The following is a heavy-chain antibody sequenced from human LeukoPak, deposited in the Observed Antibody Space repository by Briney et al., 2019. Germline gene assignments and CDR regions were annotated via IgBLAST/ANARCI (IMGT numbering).Heavy chain of an antibody. D-gene: IGHD3-22*01. J-gene: IGHJ3*02. CDR3: AREVTMIAGTAFDI. CDR1: GGSISSYY. V-gene: IGHV4-59*01. Sequence: SETLSLTCTVSGGSISSYYWSWIRQPPGKGLEWIGYIYYSGSTNCNPSLKSRVTISVDTSKNQFSLKLSSVTAADTAVYYCAREVTMIAGTAFDIWGQGTMVTVSS. CDR2: IYYSGST.